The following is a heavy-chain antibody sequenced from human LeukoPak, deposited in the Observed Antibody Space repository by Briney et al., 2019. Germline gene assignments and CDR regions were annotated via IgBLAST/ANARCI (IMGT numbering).Heavy chain of an antibody. D-gene: IGHD3-10*01. V-gene: IGHV4-59*01. J-gene: IGHJ5*02. CDR1: GGSISSYY. Sequence: SETLSLTCTVSGGSISSYYWSWIRQPPGKGLEGIGYIYYSGSTNYNPSLKSRVTISVDTSKNQFSLKLSSVTAADTAVYYCARGGVLWFGEPRGWFDPWGQGPLVTVSS. CDR2: IYYSGST. CDR3: ARGGVLWFGEPRGWFDP.